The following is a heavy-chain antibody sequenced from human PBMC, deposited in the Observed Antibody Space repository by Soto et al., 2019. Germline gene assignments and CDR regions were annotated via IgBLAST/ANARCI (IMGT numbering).Heavy chain of an antibody. CDR3: ARGRYGDY. V-gene: IGHV1-18*01. CDR2: ISAHNGNT. J-gene: IGHJ4*02. CDR1: GYTFTSYG. D-gene: IGHD1-1*01. Sequence: QVHLVQSGAEVKKPGASVKVSCKASGYTFTSYGITWVRQAPGQGLEWMGWISAHNGNTDYAQKRQGRLSVTRDTSTSTAYMELRGLISDDPAVYYCARGRYGDYWGQGALVTVSS.